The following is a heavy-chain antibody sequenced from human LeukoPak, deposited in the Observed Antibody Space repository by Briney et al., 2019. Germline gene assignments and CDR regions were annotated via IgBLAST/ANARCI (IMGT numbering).Heavy chain of an antibody. Sequence: NPSETLSLTCTVSGGSIGSYYWSWIRQPPGKGLEWIGYIYYSGSTNYNPSLKSRVTISVDTSKNQFSLKLSSVTAADTVVYYCARGRSGWEAPQYFQHWGQGTLVTVSS. CDR3: ARGRSGWEAPQYFQH. V-gene: IGHV4-59*01. CDR2: IYYSGST. J-gene: IGHJ1*01. D-gene: IGHD6-19*01. CDR1: GGSIGSYY.